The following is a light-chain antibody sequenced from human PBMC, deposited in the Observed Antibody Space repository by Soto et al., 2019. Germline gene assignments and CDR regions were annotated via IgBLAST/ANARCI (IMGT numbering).Light chain of an antibody. J-gene: IGKJ5*01. CDR2: AAS. V-gene: IGKV1-39*01. CDR1: QSISNH. CDR3: QQRSSWPPIT. Sequence: DIQMTQSPSSLSASVGDRVTITCRASQSISNHLNWYQQKPGKAPKLLIFAASSLQSGVPSRFSGSRSGPDFTLTISSLEPEDFAVYYCQQRSSWPPITFGQGTRLEIK.